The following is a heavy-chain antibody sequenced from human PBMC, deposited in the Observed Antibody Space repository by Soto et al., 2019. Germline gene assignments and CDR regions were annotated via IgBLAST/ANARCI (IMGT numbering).Heavy chain of an antibody. J-gene: IGHJ3*02. V-gene: IGHV3-15*07. CDR3: TTAISYYDFWSGYASYDAFDI. CDR2: IKSKTDGGTT. D-gene: IGHD3-3*01. Sequence: PGGSLRLSCAASGFTFSNAWMNWVRQAPGKGLEWVGRIKSKTDGGTTDYAAPVKGRFTISRDDSKNTLYLQMNSLKTEDTAVYYCTTAISYYDFWSGYASYDAFDIWGQGTMVTVSS. CDR1: GFTFSNAW.